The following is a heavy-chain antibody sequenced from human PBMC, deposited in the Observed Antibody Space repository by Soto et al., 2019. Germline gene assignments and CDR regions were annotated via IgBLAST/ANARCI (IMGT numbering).Heavy chain of an antibody. CDR3: VFVDCTTTSCSYYFYGLDV. J-gene: IGHJ6*02. CDR1: GGNFRRYA. CDR2: ILPIFGSP. Sequence: QVQLVQSGAEVKKPGSSVKVSCKASGGNFRRYAISWVRQAPGQGLEWMGGILPIFGSPSHAQKFQGRVTVTADESTSTAYLELTSLTSEDTAMYYCVFVDCTTTSCSYYFYGLDVWGQGSPVTVSS. V-gene: IGHV1-69*01. D-gene: IGHD2-2*01.